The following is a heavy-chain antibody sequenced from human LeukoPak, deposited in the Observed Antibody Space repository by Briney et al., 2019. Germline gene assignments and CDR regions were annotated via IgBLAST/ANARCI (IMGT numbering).Heavy chain of an antibody. CDR1: GASIFSDY. CDR2: IYSSGTT. J-gene: IGHJ4*02. Sequence: SETLSLTCTVSGASIFSDYWSWIRQPPGRRPEWIGYIYSSGTTKYNPSLQSRVTISIDASKNQFSLKLTSMTAADTAVYFCSRLLPSRPDFYFDYWGQGALVTVSS. CDR3: SRLLPSRPDFYFDY. V-gene: IGHV4-4*09. D-gene: IGHD6-6*01.